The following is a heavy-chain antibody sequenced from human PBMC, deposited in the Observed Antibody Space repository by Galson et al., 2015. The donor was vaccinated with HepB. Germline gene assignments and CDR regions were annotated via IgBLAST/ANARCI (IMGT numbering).Heavy chain of an antibody. Sequence: SVKVSCKASGYTFTSYGISWVRQAPGQGLEWMGWISAYNGNTNYAQKLQGRVTMTTDTSTSTAYMELRSLRSDDTAVYYCARDIGRRAGQWLVEVDYWGQGTLVTVSS. D-gene: IGHD6-19*01. J-gene: IGHJ4*02. CDR1: GYTFTSYG. CDR3: ARDIGRRAGQWLVEVDY. V-gene: IGHV1-18*04. CDR2: ISAYNGNT.